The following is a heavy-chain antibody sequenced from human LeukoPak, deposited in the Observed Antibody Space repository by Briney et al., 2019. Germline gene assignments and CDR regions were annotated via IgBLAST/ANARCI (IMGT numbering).Heavy chain of an antibody. Sequence: SETLSLTCTVSGGSISNYYWNWIRQPPGKGLEWIGYIYYTGSTNYNPSLKSRVTMSVDTSKNQFSLNLRSVTPEDTAVYYCARGRGLLENYFDYWGQGTLVTVSS. CDR3: ARGRGLLENYFDY. D-gene: IGHD3-3*02. J-gene: IGHJ4*02. V-gene: IGHV4-59*01. CDR2: IYYTGST. CDR1: GGSISNYY.